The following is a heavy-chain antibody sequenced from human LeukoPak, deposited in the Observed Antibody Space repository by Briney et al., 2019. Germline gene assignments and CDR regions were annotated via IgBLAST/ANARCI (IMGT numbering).Heavy chain of an antibody. J-gene: IGHJ4*02. CDR1: GFTFSGYP. V-gene: IGHV3-23*01. CDR3: AKRGANWRPFHY. D-gene: IGHD1-1*01. CDR2: ISGSGDST. Sequence: GGSLRLSCAASGFTFSGYPMSWVRQAPRKGLEWVSSISGSGDSTYYADSVKGRFSISSDHSKNTLYLQMNSLSAEDTAVYYCAKRGANWRPFHYWGQGTLVSVSS.